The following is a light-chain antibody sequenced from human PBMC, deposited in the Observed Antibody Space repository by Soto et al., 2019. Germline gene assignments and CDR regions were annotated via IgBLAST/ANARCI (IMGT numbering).Light chain of an antibody. J-gene: IGKJ4*01. CDR3: QQRSNWPLT. CDR1: QSVSSY. Sequence: EIVLTQSPATLSLSPGERATLYCRASQSVSSYLAWYQQKPGQAPRLLLYDASNRATGIPARFSGSGSGTDFTLTIGSLEPEDCAVYYCQQRSNWPLTFGGGTKVELK. V-gene: IGKV3-11*01. CDR2: DAS.